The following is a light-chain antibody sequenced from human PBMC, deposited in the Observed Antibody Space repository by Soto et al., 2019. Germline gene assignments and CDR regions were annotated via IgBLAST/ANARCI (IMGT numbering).Light chain of an antibody. CDR3: QQLNGSPWT. J-gene: IGKJ1*01. CDR2: GAS. V-gene: IGKV1-9*01. Sequence: IQLTQSPSSLSASVGDRVTITCRASPAIASFLAWYQQKPGTAPKLLIYGASTLQSGVPSRFSGSRSGTDYTLTIDSMQTADFANYYCQQLNGSPWTFGQGTKVDIK. CDR1: PAIASF.